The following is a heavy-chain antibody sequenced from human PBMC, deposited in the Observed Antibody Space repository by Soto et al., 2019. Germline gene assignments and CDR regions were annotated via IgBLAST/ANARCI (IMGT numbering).Heavy chain of an antibody. Sequence: PSETLSLTCAVYGGSFSVYYWSWIRQPPGKGLEWIGEINHSGSTNYNPSLKSRVTISVDTSKNQFSLKLSSVTAADTAVYYCARVSGYKRDDAFDIWGQGXMVTV. J-gene: IGHJ3*02. CDR3: ARVSGYKRDDAFDI. CDR2: INHSGST. CDR1: GGSFSVYY. D-gene: IGHD3-3*01. V-gene: IGHV4-34*01.